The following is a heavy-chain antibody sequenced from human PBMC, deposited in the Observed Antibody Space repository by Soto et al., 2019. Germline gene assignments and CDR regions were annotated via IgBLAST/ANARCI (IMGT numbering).Heavy chain of an antibody. J-gene: IGHJ6*02. D-gene: IGHD4-4*01. V-gene: IGHV5-10-1*01. CDR3: ARQGRVISPNAYGMDV. Sequence: PGESMKISCKGSEYSFTSYWSSWVRQKPAKGREWMGRIDPSVSYTNYSPSFQGHVTISADKSISTAYLQWSSLKASDTAMYFCARQGRVISPNAYGMDVWGQGTTVTVSS. CDR2: IDPSVSYT. CDR1: EYSFTSYW.